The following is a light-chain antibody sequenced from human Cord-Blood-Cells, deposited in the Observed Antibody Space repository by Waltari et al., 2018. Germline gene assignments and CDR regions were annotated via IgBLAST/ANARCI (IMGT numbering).Light chain of an antibody. CDR2: DAS. J-gene: IGKJ2*01. CDR3: QQYNSYSYT. CDR1: QSLSSG. Sequence: GDRVTITCRASQSLSSGLAWYQQKPGKAPKLLIYDASSLESGVPSRFSGSGSGTEFTLTISSLQPDDFATYYCQQYNSYSYTFGQGTKLEIK. V-gene: IGKV1-5*01.